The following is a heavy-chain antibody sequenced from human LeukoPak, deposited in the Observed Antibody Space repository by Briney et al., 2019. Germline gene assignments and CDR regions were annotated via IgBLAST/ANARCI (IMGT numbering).Heavy chain of an antibody. D-gene: IGHD5-18*01. CDR3: AGPGYVDTAMGENDAFDI. Sequence: SETLSLTCTVSGGSISTSNYYWGWIRQPPGKGLEWIGNIFYSGSTYYSPSLRSRVTISLDTSKNRFSLKLSSVTAADTAVYYCAGPGYVDTAMGENDAFDIWGQGTMVTVSS. V-gene: IGHV4-39*02. CDR2: IFYSGST. J-gene: IGHJ3*02. CDR1: GGSISTSNYY.